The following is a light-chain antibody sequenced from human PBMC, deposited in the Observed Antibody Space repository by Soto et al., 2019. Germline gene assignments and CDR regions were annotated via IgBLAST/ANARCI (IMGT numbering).Light chain of an antibody. Sequence: QSALTQPASVSGSPGQSITISCTGTGRDVAYYNFVSWYQQHPGKAPKLMIYDVSNRPSGVSNRFSGSKSGNTASLTISGLQAEDEADYYCSSYTTSSTLVFGGGTKLTVL. V-gene: IGLV2-14*01. J-gene: IGLJ3*02. CDR3: SSYTTSSTLV. CDR1: GRDVAYYNF. CDR2: DVS.